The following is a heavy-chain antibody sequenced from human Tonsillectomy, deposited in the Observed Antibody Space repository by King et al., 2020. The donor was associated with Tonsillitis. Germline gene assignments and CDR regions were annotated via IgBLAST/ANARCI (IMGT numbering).Heavy chain of an antibody. Sequence: TLKESGPTLVKPTQTLTLTCTFSGFSLSTSGVGVGWIRQPPGKALEWLAIIYWDDDKRYSPSLKSRLTITKDTSKNQVVLTMTNMDPVDTATYYCAHSRYFDWYNWFDPWGQGTLVTVSS. CDR3: AHSRYFDWYNWFDP. J-gene: IGHJ5*02. CDR2: IYWDDDK. D-gene: IGHD3-9*01. V-gene: IGHV2-5*02. CDR1: GFSLSTSGVG.